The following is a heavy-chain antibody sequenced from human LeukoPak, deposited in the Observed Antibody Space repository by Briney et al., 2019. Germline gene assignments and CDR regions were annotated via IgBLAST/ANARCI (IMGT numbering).Heavy chain of an antibody. J-gene: IGHJ4*02. CDR3: ARRRMVRGVYYFDY. V-gene: IGHV4-59*12. CDR1: GGSISSYY. Sequence: SETLSLTCTVSGGSISSYYWSWIRQPPGKGLEWIGYIYYSGSTNYNPSLKSRVTISVDTSKNQFSLKLSSVTAADTAVYYCARRRMVRGVYYFDYWGQGTLGTVSS. CDR2: IYYSGST. D-gene: IGHD3-10*01.